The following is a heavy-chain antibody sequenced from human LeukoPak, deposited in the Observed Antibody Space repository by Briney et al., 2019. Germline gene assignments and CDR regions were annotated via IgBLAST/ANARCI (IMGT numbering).Heavy chain of an antibody. CDR3: ARDRAVAADY. CDR1: GYTFIDLY. J-gene: IGHJ4*02. CDR2: INPKTGDT. Sequence: ASVKVSCKTSGYTFIDLYMHWVRQAPGHGLEWLGRINPKTGDTIYAQKFRGRVTMTGDTSISTAYMELSGLGFDDTAVYYCARDRAVAADYWGQGTLVTVSS. D-gene: IGHD6-19*01. V-gene: IGHV1-2*06.